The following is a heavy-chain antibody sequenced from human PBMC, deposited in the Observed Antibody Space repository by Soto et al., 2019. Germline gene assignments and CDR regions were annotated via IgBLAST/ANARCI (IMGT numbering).Heavy chain of an antibody. CDR2: VYSTGGT. Sequence: QVQLQQSGPGLVKPSETLSLTCSVSSGPSSTHNWGWIRQPPGRGLEWIGYVYSTGGTSYNPSLKSPVTISADTSTNHISLTLSSVTAADTALYYCVRQGIGTQHGLVDVWGQGTTVTVSS. J-gene: IGHJ6*02. CDR3: VRQGIGTQHGLVDV. V-gene: IGHV4-59*08. D-gene: IGHD3-10*01. CDR1: SGPSSTHN.